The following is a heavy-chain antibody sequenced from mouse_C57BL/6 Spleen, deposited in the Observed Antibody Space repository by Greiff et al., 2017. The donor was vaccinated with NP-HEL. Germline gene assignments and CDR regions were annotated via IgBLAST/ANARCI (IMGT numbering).Heavy chain of an antibody. V-gene: IGHV14-2*01. CDR3: ARKANWDYYAMDY. J-gene: IGHJ4*01. Sequence: EVKLMESGAELVKPGASVKLSCTASGFNIKDYYMHWVKQRTEQGLEWIGRIDPEDGETKYAPKFQGKATITADTSSNTAYLQLSSLTSEDTAVYYCARKANWDYYAMDYWGQGTSVTVSS. D-gene: IGHD4-1*01. CDR1: GFNIKDYY. CDR2: IDPEDGET.